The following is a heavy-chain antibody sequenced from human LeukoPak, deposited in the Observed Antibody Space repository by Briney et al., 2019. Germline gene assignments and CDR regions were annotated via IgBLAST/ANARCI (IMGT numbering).Heavy chain of an antibody. D-gene: IGHD3-16*01. CDR1: GGTFSSYA. V-gene: IGHV1-69*13. Sequence: ASVKVSCKASGGTFSSYAISWVRQAPGQGLEWMGGIIPIFGTANYAQKFQGRVTITADESTSTAYMELSSLRSEDTAVYYCASERFGVKPITFDYWGQGTLVTVSS. CDR2: IIPIFGTA. CDR3: ASERFGVKPITFDY. J-gene: IGHJ4*02.